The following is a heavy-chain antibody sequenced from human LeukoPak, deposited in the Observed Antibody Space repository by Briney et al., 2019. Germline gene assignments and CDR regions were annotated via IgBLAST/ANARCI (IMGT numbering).Heavy chain of an antibody. J-gene: IGHJ4*02. CDR3: AKQQSIAAAGTGY. Sequence: SETLSLACTVSGGSISSSHNVWGWMRQPPGKGLEWVGSIYYRGSTYFNPSLKSRVTISVDTSKNQFSLKLCSVTAADTAVYYCAKQQSIAAAGTGYWGRGILVTVSS. CDR2: IYYRGST. D-gene: IGHD6-13*01. CDR1: GGSISSSHNV. V-gene: IGHV4-39*01.